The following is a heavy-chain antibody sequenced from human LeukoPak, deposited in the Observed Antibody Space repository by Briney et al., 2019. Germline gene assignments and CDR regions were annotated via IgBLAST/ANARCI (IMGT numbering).Heavy chain of an antibody. CDR1: GGSISSGGYY. Sequence: SQTLSLTCTVSGGSISSGGYYWSWIRQHPGKGLEWIGYIYYSGSTYYNPSLKSRVTISVDTSKNRFSLKLSSVTAADTAVYYCATNGKGYYDSSGYVVNWGQGTLVTVSS. CDR2: IYYSGST. CDR3: ATNGKGYYDSSGYVVN. D-gene: IGHD3-22*01. J-gene: IGHJ4*02. V-gene: IGHV4-31*03.